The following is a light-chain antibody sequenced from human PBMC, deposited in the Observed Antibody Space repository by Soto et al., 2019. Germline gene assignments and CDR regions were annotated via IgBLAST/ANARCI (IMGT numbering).Light chain of an antibody. CDR1: SGHSSYA. Sequence: QLVLTQSPSASASLGASVKLTCTLSSGHSSYAIAWHQQQPEKGPRYLMKLNSDGSHSKGDGIPDRFSGSSSGAERSLTISGLQSEDEADYYCQTWGTGILVFGGGTKLTVL. V-gene: IGLV4-69*01. CDR3: QTWGTGILV. CDR2: LNSDGSH. J-gene: IGLJ3*02.